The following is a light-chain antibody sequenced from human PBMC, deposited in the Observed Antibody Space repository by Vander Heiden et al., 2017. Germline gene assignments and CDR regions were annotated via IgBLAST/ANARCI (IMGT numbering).Light chain of an antibody. CDR1: DPNIGSNY. CDR2: SNN. J-gene: IGLJ2*01. V-gene: IGLV1-47*02. Sequence: QSVLTQPPSASGTPGQRVTISCSGGDPNIGSNYVYCYQQVPGTAPTLLIFSNNQLPSGVPVRCSGSTSGTSASLAIRGLRSEDEADYYCAAWEDSLSGREIFGGGTKLTVL. CDR3: AAWEDSLSGREI.